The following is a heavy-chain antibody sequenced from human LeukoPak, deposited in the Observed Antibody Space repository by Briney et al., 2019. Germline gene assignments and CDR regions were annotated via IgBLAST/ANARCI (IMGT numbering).Heavy chain of an antibody. Sequence: PSETLSLTCTVSGGSISSYYWSWIRPPAGKGLEWIGRIYTSGSTNYNPSLKSRVTMSVDTSKNQFSLKLSSVTAADTAVYYCARDGYSSGWYDAFDIWGQGTMVTVSS. CDR2: IYTSGST. J-gene: IGHJ3*02. CDR1: GGSISSYY. V-gene: IGHV4-4*07. CDR3: ARDGYSSGWYDAFDI. D-gene: IGHD6-19*01.